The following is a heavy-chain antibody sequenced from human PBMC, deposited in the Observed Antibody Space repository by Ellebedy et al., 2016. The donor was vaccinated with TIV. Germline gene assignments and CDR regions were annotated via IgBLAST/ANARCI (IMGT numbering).Heavy chain of an antibody. CDR1: GFIFSSYS. Sequence: GGSLRLXXAASGFIFSSYSMNWVRQAPGKGLEWVSYISSSSSTIYYADSVKGRFTISRDNAKNSLYLQMNSLRAEDTAVYYCASNRITMVRRVYYFDYWGQGTLVTVSS. CDR3: ASNRITMVRRVYYFDY. D-gene: IGHD3-10*01. J-gene: IGHJ4*02. CDR2: ISSSSSTI. V-gene: IGHV3-48*04.